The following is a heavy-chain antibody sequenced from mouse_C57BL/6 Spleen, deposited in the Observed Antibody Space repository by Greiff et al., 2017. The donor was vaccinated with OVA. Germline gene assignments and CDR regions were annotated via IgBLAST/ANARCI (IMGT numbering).Heavy chain of an antibody. CDR1: GFSLTSYA. CDR2: ICPGGGK. V-gene: IGHV2-9-1*01. D-gene: IGHD3-2*02. Sequence: VKVVESGPGLVAPSQSLSISCTVSGFSLTSYAISWVRQPPGKGLEWLGVICPGGGKNYYSALISSLSIIKDNSKSKVFLKMNSLQTEDTARYYCARRAAQAGAMDYWGQGTSVTVSS. J-gene: IGHJ4*01. CDR3: ARRAAQAGAMDY.